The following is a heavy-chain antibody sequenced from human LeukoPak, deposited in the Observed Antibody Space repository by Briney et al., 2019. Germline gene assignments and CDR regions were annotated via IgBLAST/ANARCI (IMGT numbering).Heavy chain of an antibody. J-gene: IGHJ4*02. Sequence: GGSLRLSCAAAGFTFSGSAMHWVRQASGKGLGWVGRIRSKANSYATAYAASVKGRFTISRDDSKNTAYLQMNSLKTEDTAVYYCTTAPYYYGSGYWGQGTLLTVSS. V-gene: IGHV3-73*01. CDR3: TTAPYYYGSGY. CDR1: GFTFSGSA. D-gene: IGHD3-10*01. CDR2: IRSKANSYAT.